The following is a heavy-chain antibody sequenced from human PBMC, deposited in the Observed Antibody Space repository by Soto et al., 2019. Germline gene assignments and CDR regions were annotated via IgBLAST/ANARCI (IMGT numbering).Heavy chain of an antibody. V-gene: IGHV4-34*01. CDR3: ARGSRQWLVKVFDY. CDR2: INHSGST. CDR1: GGSFSGYY. D-gene: IGHD6-19*01. Sequence: PSETLSLTCAVYGGSFSGYYWSWIRQPPGKGLEWIGEINHSGSTNYNPSLKSRVTISVDTSKNQFSLKLSSVTAADTAVYYCARGSRQWLVKVFDYWGQGTLVTVSS. J-gene: IGHJ4*02.